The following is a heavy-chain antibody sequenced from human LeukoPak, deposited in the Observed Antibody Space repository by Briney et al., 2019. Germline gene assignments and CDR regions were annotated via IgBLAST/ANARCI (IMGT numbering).Heavy chain of an antibody. CDR3: AREDVGSGSYYNAFDY. CDR1: GGTFSSYA. V-gene: IGHV1-69*13. CDR2: IIPIFGTA. Sequence: GASVKVSCKASGGTFSSYAISWVRQAPGQGLEWMGGIIPIFGTANYAQKFQGRVTITADESTSTAYMELSSLRSEDTAVYYCAREDVGSGSYYNAFDYWGQGTLVTVSS. J-gene: IGHJ4*02. D-gene: IGHD3-10*01.